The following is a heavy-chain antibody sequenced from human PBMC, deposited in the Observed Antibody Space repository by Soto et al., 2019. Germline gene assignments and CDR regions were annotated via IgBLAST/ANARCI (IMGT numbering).Heavy chain of an antibody. D-gene: IGHD4-4*01. CDR1: GFTISSDC. V-gene: IGHV3-30*18. CDR3: YKGIYTNYVYGMDY. CDR2: ISYDGSNK. J-gene: IGHJ4*01. Sequence: GAPLRLSCAASGFTISSDCISRVRRAPGKGQEWVAVISYDGSNKYYTDSVKGRVTISRDNSKNTLYLQMNSLRAADTAVYYCYKGIYTNYVYGMDYWGQGTMVTVSS.